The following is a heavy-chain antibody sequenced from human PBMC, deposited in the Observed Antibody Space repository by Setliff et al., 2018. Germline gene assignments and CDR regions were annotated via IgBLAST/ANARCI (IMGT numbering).Heavy chain of an antibody. J-gene: IGHJ6*03. V-gene: IGHV4-59*01. CDR3: ARTRYEYFYMDV. CDR1: GDSISGDY. Sequence: SETLSLTCTVSGDSISGDYWSWIRQPPGKGLEWIGFIHYSGSTNYNPSLKSRVTISLDTPKNQFSLRLSSVTAADTAVYYCARTRYEYFYMDVWGKGTTVTVSS. CDR2: IHYSGST.